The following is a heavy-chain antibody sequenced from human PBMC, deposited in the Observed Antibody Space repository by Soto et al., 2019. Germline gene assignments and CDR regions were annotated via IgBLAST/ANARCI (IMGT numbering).Heavy chain of an antibody. V-gene: IGHV1-3*01. Sequence: QVQLVQSGAEVKKPGASVKVSCKASGYTFTSYAMHWVRQAPGQRLEWMGWINASNGNTKYSQKFQGRVTITRDTSASTAYMELSSLRSEDTAVYYCARRPYSSGWGGFDYWGQGTLVTVSS. CDR2: INASNGNT. CDR1: GYTFTSYA. D-gene: IGHD6-19*01. CDR3: ARRPYSSGWGGFDY. J-gene: IGHJ4*02.